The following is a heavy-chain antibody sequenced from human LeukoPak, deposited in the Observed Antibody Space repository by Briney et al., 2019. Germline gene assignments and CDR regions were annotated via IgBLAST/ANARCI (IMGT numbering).Heavy chain of an antibody. CDR2: IIPIFGTA. D-gene: IGHD6-6*01. CDR1: GGTFSSYA. J-gene: IGHJ4*02. Sequence: SVKVSCKASGGTFSSYAISWVRQAPGQGLEWMGGIIPIFGTANYAQKFQGRVTITADESTSTAYMELSSLRSEDTAVYYCASVYSSSSLGFDYWGQGTLVTVSS. CDR3: ASVYSSSSLGFDY. V-gene: IGHV1-69*13.